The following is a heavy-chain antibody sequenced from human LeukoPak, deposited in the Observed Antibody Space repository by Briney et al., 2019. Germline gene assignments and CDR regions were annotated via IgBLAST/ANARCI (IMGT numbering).Heavy chain of an antibody. D-gene: IGHD3-22*01. CDR3: AKGVRDFYDSSGFLFDY. CDR1: GFSFSSYA. J-gene: IGHJ4*02. V-gene: IGHV3-23*01. CDR2: ISAAGGVT. Sequence: PVGSLRLSCVTSGFSFSSYAMAWVRQAPGKGLEWLSPISAAGGVTYYADSVRGRFTVSRDNSKKTLYLEMNSLRAADTAVYYCAKGVRDFYDSSGFLFDYWGQGALLTVSS.